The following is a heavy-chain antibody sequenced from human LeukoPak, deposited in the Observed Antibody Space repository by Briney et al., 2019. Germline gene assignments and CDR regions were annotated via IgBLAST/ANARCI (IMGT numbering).Heavy chain of an antibody. V-gene: IGHV4-39*07. CDR3: ARGEYDILTGYLNWFDP. CDR1: GGSISSSSYY. J-gene: IGHJ5*02. D-gene: IGHD3-9*01. Sequence: PSETLSLTCTVSGGSISSSSYYWGWIRQPPGKGLEWIGSIYYSGSTYYNPSLKSRVTISVDTSKNQFSLKLSSVTAADTAVYYCARGEYDILTGYLNWFDPWGQGTLVTVSS. CDR2: IYYSGST.